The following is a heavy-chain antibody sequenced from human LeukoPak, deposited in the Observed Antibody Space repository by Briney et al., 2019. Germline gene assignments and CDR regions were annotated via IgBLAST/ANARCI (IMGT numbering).Heavy chain of an antibody. CDR3: ARDAGQPPYYYYMDV. V-gene: IGHV1-2*02. J-gene: IGHJ6*03. CDR1: GYTFTGYY. CDR2: INPNRGGT. Sequence: ASVKVSCKASGYTFTGYYMHWVRQAPGQGLEWMGWINPNRGGTNYAQKFQGRVTMTRDTSISTAYMELSRLRSDDTAVYYCARDAGQPPYYYYMDVWGKGTTVTVSS.